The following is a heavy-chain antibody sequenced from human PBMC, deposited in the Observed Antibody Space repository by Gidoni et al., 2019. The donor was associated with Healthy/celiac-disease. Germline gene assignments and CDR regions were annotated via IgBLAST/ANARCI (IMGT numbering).Heavy chain of an antibody. J-gene: IGHJ5*02. V-gene: IGHV3-21*06. CDR2: ISSSSSYI. CDR3: ASLCSGGSCYSWPP. D-gene: IGHD2-15*01. Sequence: EVQLVESAPGLLQPWRSLRLARAAADFPFSRYSLNWVRQAPGQWLEWVSSISSSSSYIYCADSVSGRFIITRDNAMISLYLQMNSLRAEDTAGCYCASLCSGGSCYSWPPWGQGTLVTVSA. CDR1: DFPFSRYS.